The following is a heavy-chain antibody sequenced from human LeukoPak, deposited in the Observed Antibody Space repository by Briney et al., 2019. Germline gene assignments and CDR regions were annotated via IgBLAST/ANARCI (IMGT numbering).Heavy chain of an antibody. V-gene: IGHV1-69*06. CDR1: GYTFTSYD. J-gene: IGHJ6*03. CDR2: IIPIFGTA. D-gene: IGHD6-13*01. Sequence: SVKVSCKASGYTFTSYDINWVRQATGQGLEWMGGIIPIFGTANYAQKFQGRVTITADKSTSTAYMELSSLRSEDTAVYYCARGQQQLYYYYMDVWGKGTTVTVSS. CDR3: ARGQQQLYYYYMDV.